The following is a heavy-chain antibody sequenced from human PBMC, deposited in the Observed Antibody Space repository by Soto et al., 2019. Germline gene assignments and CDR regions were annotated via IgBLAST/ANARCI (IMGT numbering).Heavy chain of an antibody. V-gene: IGHV3-48*02. CDR2: ISSRSYTI. D-gene: IGHD6-6*01. CDR1: GFTFSTYS. Sequence: EVELVESGGDLVQPGGSLRLSCAASGFTFSTYSMNWVRQAPGKGLEWVSYISSRSYTIYYVDSVKGRFTISRDNAKNSLYLQMNSLRDEDTAVYYCARGGSSSDNGMDVWGQGTTVTVSS. J-gene: IGHJ6*02. CDR3: ARGGSSSDNGMDV.